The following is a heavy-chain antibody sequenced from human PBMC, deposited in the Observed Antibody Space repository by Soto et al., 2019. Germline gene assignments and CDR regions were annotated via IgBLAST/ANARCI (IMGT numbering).Heavy chain of an antibody. J-gene: IGHJ4*02. Sequence: LRLSCAASGFTVSSNYMSWVRQAPGKGLEWVSVIYSGGSTYYADSVKGRFTISRDNSKNTLYLQMNSLRAEDTAVYYCARGRGGNWNYELDYWGQGTLVTVSS. CDR1: GFTVSSNY. CDR2: IYSGGST. V-gene: IGHV3-53*01. CDR3: ARGRGGNWNYELDY. D-gene: IGHD1-7*01.